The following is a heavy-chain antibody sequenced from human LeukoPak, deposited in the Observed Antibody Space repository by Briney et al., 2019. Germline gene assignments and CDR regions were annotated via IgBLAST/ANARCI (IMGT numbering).Heavy chain of an antibody. D-gene: IGHD5-18*01. CDR3: ARGVDTAMVVDAFDI. V-gene: IGHV1-18*01. CDR1: GYIFTNYD. J-gene: IGHJ3*02. Sequence: ASVKVSCKASGYIFTNYDISWVRQAPGQGLKWMGWISGYNDNTNYAQKLQGRVTMTTDTSTTTAYMELSSLRSEDTAVYYCARGVDTAMVVDAFDIWGQGTMVTVSS. CDR2: ISGYNDNT.